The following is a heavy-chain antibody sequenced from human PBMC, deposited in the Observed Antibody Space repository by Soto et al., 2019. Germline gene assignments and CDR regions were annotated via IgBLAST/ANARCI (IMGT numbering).Heavy chain of an antibody. D-gene: IGHD6-13*01. CDR1: ECTGGSNY. CDR2: IYSGGST. Sequence: GGSLRLSWGASECTGGSNYMSWVRQAPGKGLEWVSVIYSGGSTYYADSVKGRFTISRDNSKNTVYLQMNSLRAEDTAVYYCASIQWGSSSHIDYWGQGTLVTVSS. J-gene: IGHJ4*02. CDR3: ASIQWGSSSHIDY. V-gene: IGHV3-66*01.